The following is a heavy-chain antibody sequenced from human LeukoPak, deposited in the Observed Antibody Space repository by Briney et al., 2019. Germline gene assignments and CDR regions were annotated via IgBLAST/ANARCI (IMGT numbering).Heavy chain of an antibody. D-gene: IGHD3-22*01. V-gene: IGHV1-24*01. CDR1: GYTLTELS. CDR3: ATLFFAQDSSGYFPY. CDR2: FDPEDRKT. J-gene: IGHJ4*02. Sequence: ASVKVSCKVSGYTLTELSMHWVRQTPGKGLEWMGGFDPEDRKTFYAQKFQGRVTMTEDTSADTAYMELISLRSEDTAMYYCATLFFAQDSSGYFPYWGQGTLVTVSS.